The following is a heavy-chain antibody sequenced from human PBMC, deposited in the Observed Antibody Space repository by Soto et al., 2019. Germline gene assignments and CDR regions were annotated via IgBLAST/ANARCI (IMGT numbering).Heavy chain of an antibody. J-gene: IGHJ6*02. D-gene: IGHD2-15*01. Sequence: XGSLILSCAASAFTLSASDLPWVRQPNGKGLEWVSALGAADDPYYLGSVKGRFTISRENAKNSLYLQMNNLRAGDTAVYYCARAYSGRLPRRADYYYAMDVWGQGTTVTVSS. CDR3: ARAYSGRLPRRADYYYAMDV. CDR1: AFTLSASD. V-gene: IGHV3-13*05. CDR2: LGAADDP.